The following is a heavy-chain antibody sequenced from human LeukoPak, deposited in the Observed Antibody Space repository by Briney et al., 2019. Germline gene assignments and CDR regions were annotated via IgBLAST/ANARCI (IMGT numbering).Heavy chain of an antibody. J-gene: IGHJ3*02. CDR2: ISYDGSNK. Sequence: PGRSLRLSCAASGFTFSSYAMHWVRQAPGKGLEWVAVISYDGSNKYYADSVKGRFTISRDNSKNTLYLQMNSLRAEDTAVYYCATPLGVAGTGSAFDIWGQGTIVTVSS. CDR3: ATPLGVAGTGSAFDI. D-gene: IGHD6-19*01. V-gene: IGHV3-30-3*01. CDR1: GFTFSSYA.